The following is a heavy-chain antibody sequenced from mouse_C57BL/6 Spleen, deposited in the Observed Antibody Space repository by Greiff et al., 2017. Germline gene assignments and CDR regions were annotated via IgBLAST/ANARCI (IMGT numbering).Heavy chain of an antibody. CDR3: ARDYDYDGAWFAY. CDR1: GYTFTSYW. D-gene: IGHD2-4*01. Sequence: QVTLKESGAELAKPGASVKLSCKASGYTFTSYWMHWVKQRPGQGLEWIGYINPSSGYTKYNQKFKDKATLTADKSSSTAYMQLSSLTYEDSAVYYCARDYDYDGAWFAYWGQGTLLTVSA. J-gene: IGHJ3*01. CDR2: INPSSGYT. V-gene: IGHV1-7*01.